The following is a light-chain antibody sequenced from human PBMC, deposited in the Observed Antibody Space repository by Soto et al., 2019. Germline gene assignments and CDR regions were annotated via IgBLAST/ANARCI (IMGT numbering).Light chain of an antibody. CDR1: GNDVGAYNY. CDR3: CSYAGGYTYL. V-gene: IGLV2-11*01. CDR2: DVA. Sequence: QSALTQPSALSGSPGQSVTISYTGTGNDVGAYNYVSWYQQHPGRPPKLMLYDVARWPSGVPDRFSGSKSGNTASLTISGLQAEDEADYFCCSYAGGYTYLFGTGTKVTVL. J-gene: IGLJ1*01.